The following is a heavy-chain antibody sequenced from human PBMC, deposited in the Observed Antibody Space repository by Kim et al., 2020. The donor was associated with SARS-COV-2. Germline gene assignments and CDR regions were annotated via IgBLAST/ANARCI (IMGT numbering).Heavy chain of an antibody. J-gene: IGHJ6*02. CDR1: GFTFSTYA. CDR3: AKGWYSSGLSGIDV. V-gene: IGHV3-23*01. Sequence: GGSLRLSCAASGFTFSTYAMSWVRQAPGKGLQWVSTISGSGANTYYADSVKGRFTISRDSSKNTLYLQMNSLRAEDTAIYYCAKGWYSSGLSGIDVWGQG. D-gene: IGHD6-19*01. CDR2: ISGSGANT.